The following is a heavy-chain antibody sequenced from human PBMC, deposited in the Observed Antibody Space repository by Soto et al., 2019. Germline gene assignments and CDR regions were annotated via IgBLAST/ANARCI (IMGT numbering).Heavy chain of an antibody. CDR2: ISSSSSTI. CDR3: ARDLSSSGWYDDYYYGMDV. J-gene: IGHJ6*02. V-gene: IGHV3-48*01. Sequence: EVQLVESGGGLVQPGGSLGLPGEAYGLTFSSYRMNWVRQAPGKGLEWVPYISSSSSTIYYEDSVKGRFTITRDNAKNSLYLQINSLRAEDTAVYYCARDLSSSGWYDDYYYGMDVWGQGTTVIVSS. CDR1: GLTFSSYR. D-gene: IGHD6-19*01.